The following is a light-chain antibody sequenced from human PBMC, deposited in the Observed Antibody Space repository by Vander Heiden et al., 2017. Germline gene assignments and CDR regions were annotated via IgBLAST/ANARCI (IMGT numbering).Light chain of an antibody. J-gene: IGLJ1*01. CDR1: SSDVGGYNN. CDR2: EVS. V-gene: IGLV2-8*01. Sequence: QSALPQPPSASGSPGQSVTISCTGTSSDVGGYNNVSWHQQLPGTAPKLMIYEVSKRPSGVPDRFSGSKSGNPASLTVSGLQAEDEADYYCSSYAGSNILYVFGTGTKVTVL. CDR3: SSYAGSNILYV.